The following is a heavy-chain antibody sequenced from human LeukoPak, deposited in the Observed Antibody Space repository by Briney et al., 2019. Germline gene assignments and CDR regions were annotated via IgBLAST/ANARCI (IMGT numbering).Heavy chain of an antibody. CDR3: ARGGLDIQGLFDY. J-gene: IGHJ4*02. D-gene: IGHD2-15*01. CDR2: ISYDGSNK. V-gene: IGHV3-30-3*01. Sequence: GGSLRLSCAASGFTFSSYAMHWVRQAPGKGLEWVAVISYDGSNKYYADSVKGRFIISRDNSKNTLYLQMNSLRAEDTAVYYCARGGLDIQGLFDYWGQGTLVTVSS. CDR1: GFTFSSYA.